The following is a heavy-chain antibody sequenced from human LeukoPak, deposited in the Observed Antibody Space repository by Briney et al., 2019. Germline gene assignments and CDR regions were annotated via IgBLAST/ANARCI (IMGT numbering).Heavy chain of an antibody. V-gene: IGHV4-38-2*01. CDR1: GYSITSGYY. CDR2: IYQSGST. Sequence: PSETLSLTCGVSGYSITSGYYWAWIRQPPGKGLEWIGNIYQSGSTYYNLSFKSRVTISVDTSKNQFSLKLSSVTAADTAVYYCARRYSNYFFDYWGQGTLVTVSS. CDR3: ARRYSNYFFDY. D-gene: IGHD4-11*01. J-gene: IGHJ4*02.